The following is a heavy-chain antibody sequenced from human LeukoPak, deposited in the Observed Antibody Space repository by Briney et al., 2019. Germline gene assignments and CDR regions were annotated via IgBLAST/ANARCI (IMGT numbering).Heavy chain of an antibody. CDR2: INHSGST. CDR3: ARCTTGRTFGSLREIKGSREIDY. D-gene: IGHD1-1*01. J-gene: IGHJ4*02. Sequence: SETLSLTCAVYGGSFSGYYWSWIRQPPGKGLEWIGEINHSGSTNYNPSLKSRVTISVDTSKNQFSLKLSSVTAADTAVYYCARCTTGRTFGSLREIKGSREIDYWGQGTLVTVSS. CDR1: GGSFSGYY. V-gene: IGHV4-34*01.